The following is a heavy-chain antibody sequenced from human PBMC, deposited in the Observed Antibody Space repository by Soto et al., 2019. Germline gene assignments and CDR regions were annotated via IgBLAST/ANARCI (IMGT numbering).Heavy chain of an antibody. CDR2: INTYTGST. CDR1: GYTFTGYY. V-gene: IGHV1-2*04. D-gene: IGHD1-1*01. J-gene: IGHJ6*02. Sequence: QVQLEQSGAEVKKPGASVKVSCKASGYTFTGYYIHWVRQAPGQGLEWLGWINTYTGSTNYAQKFQGWVTVTRDTSISTAYMEMNRLTSDDTAVYYCARVEQLGYYGMEVWGQGTTVTVSS. CDR3: ARVEQLGYYGMEV.